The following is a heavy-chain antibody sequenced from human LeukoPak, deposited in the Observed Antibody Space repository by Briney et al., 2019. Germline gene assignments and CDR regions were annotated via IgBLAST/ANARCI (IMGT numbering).Heavy chain of an antibody. Sequence: SETLSRTCTVSGVSICSYYWSWLGKPPGKGLEWFWHNYNSGSTNYNHSLKSRVSRSVHTSKNQFSLKLSPVTAADTAVYYCAFGRGYTGAFDIWGQGTMVTVSS. J-gene: IGHJ3*02. V-gene: IGHV4-59*01. CDR3: AFGRGYTGAFDI. CDR1: GVSICSYY. D-gene: IGHD3-22*01. CDR2: NYNSGST.